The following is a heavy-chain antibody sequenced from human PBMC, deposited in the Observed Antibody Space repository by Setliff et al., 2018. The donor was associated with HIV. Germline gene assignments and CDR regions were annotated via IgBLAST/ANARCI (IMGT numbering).Heavy chain of an antibody. CDR2: ISSSGGST. V-gene: IGHV3-23*01. Sequence: GGSLRLSCAASGFRISNYVMTWVRQAPGKGLDWVSGISSSGGSTYYADSVKGRFTISRDTSKNTLYLQMSSLRDEDTAVYYCAKAIVVVIARWYFDLWGRGTLVTVSS. J-gene: IGHJ2*01. CDR1: GFRISNYV. CDR3: AKAIVVVIARWYFDL. D-gene: IGHD2-21*01.